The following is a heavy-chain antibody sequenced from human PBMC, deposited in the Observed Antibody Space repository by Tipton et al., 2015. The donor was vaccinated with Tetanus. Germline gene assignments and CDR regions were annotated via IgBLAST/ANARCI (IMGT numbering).Heavy chain of an antibody. Sequence: SLRLSCAASGFTSESHYMHWVRQTPGKGLVWISRINPDGRRTNYADSVKGRFTISRDHAKNTVYLQMNSLRAEDTAVYFCARRSLTNYGLDVWGQGTPVTVCS. CDR3: ARRSLTNYGLDV. CDR2: INPDGRRT. J-gene: IGHJ6*02. CDR1: GFTSESHY. D-gene: IGHD1-1*01. V-gene: IGHV3-74*01.